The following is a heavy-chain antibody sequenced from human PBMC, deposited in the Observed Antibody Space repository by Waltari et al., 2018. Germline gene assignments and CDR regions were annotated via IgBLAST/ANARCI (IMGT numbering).Heavy chain of an antibody. CDR2: INPRDGGT. J-gene: IGHJ6*02. CDR3: TRDKLDYYNGMDV. Sequence: QVQLVQSGAEVKKPGASVKVSCRTSGDTFSRYFIFWVRQAPGQGLEWMGIINPRDGGTNYPQKFQDRVTMTRDTSTSTVYMELRSLRSEDTAVYYCTRDKLDYYNGMDVWGQGTTVTVSS. V-gene: IGHV1-46*03. CDR1: GDTFSRYF. D-gene: IGHD3-3*02.